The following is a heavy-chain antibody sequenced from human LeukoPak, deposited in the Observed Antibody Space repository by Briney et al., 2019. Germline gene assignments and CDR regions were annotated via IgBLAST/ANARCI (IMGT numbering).Heavy chain of an antibody. D-gene: IGHD1-20*01. Sequence: GGSLRLSCAASGFDFTSAWMSWVRQTPGKGLEWVGRIKSKADGETIDYAAPVKGRFTFSRDDSKNMLYLQMSSLKSEDTAVYYCSTLTSRGLSDSWGQGTLVTVSS. CDR2: IKSKADGETI. V-gene: IGHV3-15*01. J-gene: IGHJ4*02. CDR1: GFDFTSAW. CDR3: STLTSRGLSDS.